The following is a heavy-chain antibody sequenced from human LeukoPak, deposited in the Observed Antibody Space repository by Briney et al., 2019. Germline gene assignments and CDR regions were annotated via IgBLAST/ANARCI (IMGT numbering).Heavy chain of an antibody. J-gene: IGHJ6*03. D-gene: IGHD3-10*01. CDR1: GGSFSGYY. V-gene: IGHV4-34*01. Sequence: PSEPVSLTCAVYGGSFSGYYWSWIRQPRGKGLEWIGDINHSGSTNYNPSLKSRVTISVDTSKNQFSLKLSSVTAADTAVYYCARERYYGSGSYYGRNYYYYMDGWGKGTTVTVAS. CDR3: ARERYYGSGSYYGRNYYYYMDG. CDR2: INHSGST.